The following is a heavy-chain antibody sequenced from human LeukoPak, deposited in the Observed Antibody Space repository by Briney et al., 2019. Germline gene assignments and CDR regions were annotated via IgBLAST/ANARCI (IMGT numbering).Heavy chain of an antibody. D-gene: IGHD3-3*01. CDR2: ISGSGGST. CDR3: AKDYDFWSGYYVGCLDY. CDR1: GFTFSSYA. V-gene: IGHV3-23*01. Sequence: GGSLRLSCAASGFTFSSYAMSWVRQAPGKGLEWVSAISGSGGSTYYADSVKGRFTISRDNSKNTLYLQMNSLRAEDTAVYYCAKDYDFWSGYYVGCLDYWGQGTLVTVSS. J-gene: IGHJ4*02.